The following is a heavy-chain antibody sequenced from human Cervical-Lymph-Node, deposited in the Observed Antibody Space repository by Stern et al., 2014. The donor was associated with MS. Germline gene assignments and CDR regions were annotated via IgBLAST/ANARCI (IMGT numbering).Heavy chain of an antibody. J-gene: IGHJ4*02. V-gene: IGHV3-7*01. CDR3: ARPRTSYHYFDY. CDR2: IKQDGSEK. Sequence: EVQLVESGGGLVQPGGSLRLSCAASGFTFSSYWMSWVRQAPGKGLEWVADIKQDGSEKFYVDSVKGRFTISRDNAKNSLYLQMNSLRAEDTAVYYCARPRTSYHYFDYWGQGTLVTVSS. CDR1: GFTFSSYW. D-gene: IGHD1-26*01.